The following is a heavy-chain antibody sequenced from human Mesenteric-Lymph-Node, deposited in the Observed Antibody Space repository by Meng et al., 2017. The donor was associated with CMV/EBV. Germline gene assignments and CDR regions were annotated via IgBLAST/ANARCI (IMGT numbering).Heavy chain of an antibody. CDR3: ARGRHTNPYYSYGMDV. Sequence: GGSLRLSCAASGFTFDDYGMTWVRQAPGKGLEWVSGINWNGGSTNYADSVKGRFTISRDNAKNSLYLQMNSLRAEDTALYYCARGRHTNPYYSYGMDVWGQGTTVTVSS. J-gene: IGHJ6*02. CDR1: GFTFDDYG. V-gene: IGHV3-20*04. CDR2: INWNGGST.